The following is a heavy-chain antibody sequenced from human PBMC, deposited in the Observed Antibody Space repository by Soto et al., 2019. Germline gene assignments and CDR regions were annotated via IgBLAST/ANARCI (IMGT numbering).Heavy chain of an antibody. CDR1: GFTFSSYG. D-gene: IGHD4-17*01. V-gene: IGHV3-33*06. CDR3: AKDVTTVTADYYYYGMDV. J-gene: IGHJ6*02. CDR2: IWYDGSNK. Sequence: QVQLVESGGGVVQPGRSVRLSCAASGFTFSSYGMHWVRQAPGKGLEWVAVIWYDGSNKYYADSVKGRFTISRDNSKNTLYLQMNSLRAEDTAVYYCAKDVTTVTADYYYYGMDVWGQGTTVTVSS.